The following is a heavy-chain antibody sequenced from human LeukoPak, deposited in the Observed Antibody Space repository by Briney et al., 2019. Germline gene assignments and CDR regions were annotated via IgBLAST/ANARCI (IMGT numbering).Heavy chain of an antibody. D-gene: IGHD1-26*01. V-gene: IGHV3-74*01. CDR1: GFTFSSYR. J-gene: IGHJ6*03. Sequence: SGGSLRLSCAASGFTFSSYRMHWVRQVPGKGLVWVSRINSDGSRTSYADSVKGRFTISRDNAKNSLHLQMNSLRAEDTAVYYCARDPYSGSYGNYYYYFMDVWGKGTTVTISS. CDR2: INSDGSRT. CDR3: ARDPYSGSYGNYYYYFMDV.